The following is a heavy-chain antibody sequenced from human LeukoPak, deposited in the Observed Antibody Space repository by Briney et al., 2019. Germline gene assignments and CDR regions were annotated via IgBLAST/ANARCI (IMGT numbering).Heavy chain of an antibody. J-gene: IGHJ4*02. V-gene: IGHV3-48*02. Sequence: GGSLRLSCAASGFTFGSYSMTWVRQAPGKGLEWLSYISSSGHTTCYADSVKGRFTISRDNAENSLYLQMNSLTDEDTAVYYCARGALPSRHDFWGGYYRNLHYLDYWGQGTLVTVSS. CDR2: ISSSGHTT. D-gene: IGHD3-3*01. CDR3: ARGALPSRHDFWGGYYRNLHYLDY. CDR1: GFTFGSYS.